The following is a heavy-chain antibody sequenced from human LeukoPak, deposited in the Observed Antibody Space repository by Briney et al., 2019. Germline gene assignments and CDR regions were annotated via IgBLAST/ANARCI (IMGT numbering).Heavy chain of an antibody. Sequence: GGSLRLSCAASGFTSSNYGMHWVRQAPGKGLEWVVVIWYDGSDNYYADPVKGRFTISRDNSKNAVYLQMNSLRAEDTAVYYCARDGVDTAIVQGRYIDYWGQGTLVTVSS. J-gene: IGHJ4*02. D-gene: IGHD5-18*01. CDR2: IWYDGSDN. V-gene: IGHV3-33*01. CDR1: GFTSSNYG. CDR3: ARDGVDTAIVQGRYIDY.